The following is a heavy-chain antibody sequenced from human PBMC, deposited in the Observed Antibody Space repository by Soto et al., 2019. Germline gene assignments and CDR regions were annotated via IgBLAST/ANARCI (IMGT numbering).Heavy chain of an antibody. CDR2: ISSSSSYI. J-gene: IGHJ3*02. D-gene: IGHD6-19*01. CDR1: GFTFSSYS. Sequence: EVQLVESGGGLVKPGGSLRLSCAASGFTFSSYSMNWVRQAPGKGLEWVSSISSSSSYIYYADSVKGRFTISRDNAKNSLYLQMNSLRAEDTAVYYCASQGAAGTSAFDIWGQGTIVTVSS. V-gene: IGHV3-21*01. CDR3: ASQGAAGTSAFDI.